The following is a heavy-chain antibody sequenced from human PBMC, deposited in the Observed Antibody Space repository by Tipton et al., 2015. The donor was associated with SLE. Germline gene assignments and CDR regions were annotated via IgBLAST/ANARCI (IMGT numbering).Heavy chain of an antibody. CDR3: AKEGGGSFFDY. D-gene: IGHD3-16*01. V-gene: IGHV3-30*18. CDR1: GFTFSNYG. CDR2: ISYDGSNK. J-gene: IGHJ4*02. Sequence: SLRLSCAASGFTFSNYGIHWVRQAPGKGLEWVAVISYDGSNKYYADSVKGRFTISRDNSKNTLYLQMNSLRAEDTAVYYCAKEGGGSFFDYWGQGTLVTVSS.